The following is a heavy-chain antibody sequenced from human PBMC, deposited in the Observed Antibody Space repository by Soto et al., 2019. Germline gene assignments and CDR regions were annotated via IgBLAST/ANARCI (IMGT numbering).Heavy chain of an antibody. D-gene: IGHD2-8*01. Sequence: EVQLVETGGGLIQPGGSLRLSCAASGFSVGSNYMTWVRQSPGKGLEWVSLIYSNGDTDYADSVKGRFSISRDNFTNTLYLQMNNLRAADTAVYHCARKSDSSPVPEADGVWGRGALVTVSS. CDR1: GFSVGSNY. CDR3: ARKSDSSPVPEADGV. V-gene: IGHV3-53*02. J-gene: IGHJ4*02. CDR2: IYSNGDT.